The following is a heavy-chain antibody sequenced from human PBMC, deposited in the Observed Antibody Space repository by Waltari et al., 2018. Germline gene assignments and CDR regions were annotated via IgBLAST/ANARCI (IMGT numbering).Heavy chain of an antibody. D-gene: IGHD3-3*01. CDR2: INAGNGNT. V-gene: IGHV1-3*01. Sequence: QVQLVQSGAEVKKPGASVKVSCKASGYTFTSYAMHWVRQAPGQRLEWMGWINAGNGNTKYSQKFQGRVTITRDTSASTAYMELSSLRSEDTAVYYCARTSIVLRFLEPYSGDAFDIWGQGTMVTVSS. CDR1: GYTFTSYA. J-gene: IGHJ3*02. CDR3: ARTSIVLRFLEPYSGDAFDI.